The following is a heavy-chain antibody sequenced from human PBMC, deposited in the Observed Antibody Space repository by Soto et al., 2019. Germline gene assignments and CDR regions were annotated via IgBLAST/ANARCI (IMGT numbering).Heavy chain of an antibody. CDR2: ISSSGSTI. J-gene: IGHJ4*02. D-gene: IGHD4-17*01. V-gene: IGHV3-11*01. CDR3: ARDVDYGDYVDY. Sequence: PVGSLRLSCAASGFTFSDYYMSWIRQAPGKGLEWVSYISSSGSTIYYADSVKGRFTISRDNAKSSLYLQMNSLRAEDTAVYYCARDVDYGDYVDYWGQGTLVTVSS. CDR1: GFTFSDYY.